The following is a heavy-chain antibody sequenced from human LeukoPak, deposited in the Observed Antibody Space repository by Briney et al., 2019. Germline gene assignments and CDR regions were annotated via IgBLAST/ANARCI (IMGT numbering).Heavy chain of an antibody. D-gene: IGHD3-16*01. CDR2: IYSGGST. CDR3: ASDTFGHDAFDI. Sequence: GGSLRLSCAASGFTVSSNYMSWFRQAPGKGLEGVSVIYSGGSTYYADSVKGRFTISRDNSKNTLYLQMGSLRAEDMAVYYCASDTFGHDAFDIWGQGTMVTVSS. CDR1: GFTVSSNY. J-gene: IGHJ3*02. V-gene: IGHV3-66*01.